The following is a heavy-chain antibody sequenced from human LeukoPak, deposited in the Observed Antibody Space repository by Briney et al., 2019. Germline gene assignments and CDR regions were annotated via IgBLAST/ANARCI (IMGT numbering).Heavy chain of an antibody. V-gene: IGHV3-53*01. D-gene: IGHD6-19*01. J-gene: IGHJ4*02. CDR1: EFSVSSNY. CDR3: ARGRFSGLDDY. CDR2: IYSGGAT. Sequence: GGSLRLSCAVSEFSVSSNYMNWVRQAPGKGLEWASVIYSGGATYYADSVRGRFTISRDNSKNMVSLQMTSLGAEDTAVYYCARGRFSGLDDYWGQGTLVTVSS.